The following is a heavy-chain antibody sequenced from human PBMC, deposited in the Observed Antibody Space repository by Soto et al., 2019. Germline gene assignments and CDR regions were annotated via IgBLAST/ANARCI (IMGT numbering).Heavy chain of an antibody. CDR3: ARGTPDIVVVPAAIDAFDI. D-gene: IGHD2-2*01. CDR1: GGSFSGYY. CDR2: INHSGST. V-gene: IGHV4-34*01. Sequence: SETLSLTCAVYGGSFSGYYWSWIRQPPGKGLEWIGEINHSGSTNYNPSLKSRVTISVDTSKNQFSLKLSSVTAADTAVYYCARGTPDIVVVPAAIDAFDIWGQGTMVTVSS. J-gene: IGHJ3*02.